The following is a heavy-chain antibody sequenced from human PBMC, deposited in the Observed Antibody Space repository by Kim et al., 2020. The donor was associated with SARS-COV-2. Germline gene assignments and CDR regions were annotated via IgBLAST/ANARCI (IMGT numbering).Heavy chain of an antibody. D-gene: IGHD4-17*01. Sequence: SETLSLTCAVYGGSFSGYYWSWIRQPPGKGLEWIGEINHSGSTNYNPSLKSRVTISVDTSKNQFSLKLSSVTAADTAVYYCASGARLPTRLLQGYGVDAFDIWGQGTMVTVSS. J-gene: IGHJ3*02. CDR2: INHSGST. CDR3: ASGARLPTRLLQGYGVDAFDI. CDR1: GGSFSGYY. V-gene: IGHV4-34*01.